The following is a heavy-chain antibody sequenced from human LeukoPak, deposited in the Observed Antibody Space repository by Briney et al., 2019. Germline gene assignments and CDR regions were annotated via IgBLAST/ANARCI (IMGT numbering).Heavy chain of an antibody. CDR2: INPANGYT. CDR3: AIRDGHTDH. V-gene: IGHV1-3*03. CDR1: GYTFSGFY. J-gene: IGHJ4*02. D-gene: IGHD5-24*01. Sequence: ASVKVSCKASGYTFSGFYIHWVRQAPGQGLEWLGWINPANGYTKYSQEFQGRVSITRDSSASTVFMEVNGLRSEDMAVYYCAIRDGHTDHWGQGTLVSVSS.